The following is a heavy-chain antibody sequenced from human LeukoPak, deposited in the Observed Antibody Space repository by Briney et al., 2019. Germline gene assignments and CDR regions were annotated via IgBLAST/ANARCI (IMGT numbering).Heavy chain of an antibody. D-gene: IGHD3-10*01. CDR3: ARHNYGSGSYYNHADY. V-gene: IGHV5-51*01. Sequence: GESLKISWRGSGYSLTSHWIGWGRQIPREGLGWVGIIYPGDYDTRYSPTFKCQLTISADKSISTAYLQWHSLKASDTAMYYCARHNYGSGSYYNHADYWGQGTLVTVSS. J-gene: IGHJ4*02. CDR1: GYSLTSHW. CDR2: IYPGDYDT.